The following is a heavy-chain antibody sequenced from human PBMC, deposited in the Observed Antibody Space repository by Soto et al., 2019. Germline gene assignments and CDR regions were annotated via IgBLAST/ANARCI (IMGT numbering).Heavy chain of an antibody. CDR1: GGTFSSYA. CDR2: IIPIFGTA. V-gene: IGHV1-69*13. CDR3: ARERTTVVTNYFDN. D-gene: IGHD4-17*01. Sequence: ASVKVSCKASGGTFSSYAISWVRQAPGQGLEWMGGIIPIFGTANYAQKFQGRVTITADESTSTAYMELSSLRSEDTAVYYCARERTTVVTNYFDNWGQGTQVTVSS. J-gene: IGHJ4*02.